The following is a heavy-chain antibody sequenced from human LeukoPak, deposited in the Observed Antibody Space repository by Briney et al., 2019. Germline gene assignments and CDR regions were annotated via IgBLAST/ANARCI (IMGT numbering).Heavy chain of an antibody. J-gene: IGHJ4*02. V-gene: IGHV4-34*01. Sequence: SETLSLTCAVYGGSFSGYYWSWIRQPPGKGLEWIGEINHSGSTNYNPSLKSRVTISVDTSKNQFSLKLSSVTAADTAVYYCARGKRGYSSSWYAYWGQGTLVTVSS. CDR1: GGSFSGYY. CDR3: ARGKRGYSSSWYAY. D-gene: IGHD6-13*01. CDR2: INHSGST.